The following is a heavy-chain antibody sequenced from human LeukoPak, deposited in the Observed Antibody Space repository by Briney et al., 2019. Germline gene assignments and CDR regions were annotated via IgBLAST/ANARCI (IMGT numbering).Heavy chain of an antibody. J-gene: IGHJ6*03. V-gene: IGHV3-30*02. Sequence: GGSLRLSCAASGFTFSSYGMHWVRQAPGKGLEWVAFIRYDGSNKYYADSVKGRFTISRANSKNTLYLQMNSLRAEDTAVYYCAKDGGSGSYYKDYYNYYMDVWGKGTTVTISS. D-gene: IGHD3-10*01. CDR3: AKDGGSGSYYKDYYNYYMDV. CDR2: IRYDGSNK. CDR1: GFTFSSYG.